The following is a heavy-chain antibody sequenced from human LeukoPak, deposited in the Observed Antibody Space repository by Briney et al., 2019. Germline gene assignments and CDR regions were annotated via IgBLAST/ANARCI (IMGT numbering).Heavy chain of an antibody. J-gene: IGHJ4*02. CDR3: ARHYGSGSYLKN. Sequence: SETLSLTCTISGGSISSSNYYWSWIRQPPGKGLEWIGYIYYSGSTNYNPSLKSRVTISVDTSKNQFSLKLSSVTAADTAVYYCARHYGSGSYLKNWGQGTLVTVSS. CDR1: GGSISSSNYY. CDR2: IYYSGST. V-gene: IGHV4-61*01. D-gene: IGHD3-10*01.